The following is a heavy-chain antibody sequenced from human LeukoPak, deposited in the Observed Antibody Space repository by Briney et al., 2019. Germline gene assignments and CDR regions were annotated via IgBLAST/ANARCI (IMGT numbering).Heavy chain of an antibody. CDR1: GYTFSSYS. D-gene: IGHD3-9*01. CDR2: ISSSSSYI. CDR3: ARTSPTFDWSDY. Sequence: PGGSLRLSCAASGYTFSSYSMNWVRQAPGKGLEWVSSISSSSSYIYYADSVKGRFTISRDNAKNSLYLQMNSLRAEDTAVYYCARTSPTFDWSDYWGQGTLVTVSS. V-gene: IGHV3-21*01. J-gene: IGHJ4*02.